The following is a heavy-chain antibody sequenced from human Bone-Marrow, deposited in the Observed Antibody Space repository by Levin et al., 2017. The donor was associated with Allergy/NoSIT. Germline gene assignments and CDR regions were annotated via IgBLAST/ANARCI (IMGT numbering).Heavy chain of an antibody. Sequence: SGGSLRLSCTASGFSISGHAMSWVRQAPGKGLKWVSSISGNGDTTYYADSVKGRFTVSRDTSGNTLLLQMDSLSAEDTATYYCAKDSVLRFELWGQGTLVSVSS. CDR1: GFSISGHA. J-gene: IGHJ5*02. V-gene: IGHV3-23*01. CDR2: ISGNGDTT. CDR3: AKDSVLRFEL.